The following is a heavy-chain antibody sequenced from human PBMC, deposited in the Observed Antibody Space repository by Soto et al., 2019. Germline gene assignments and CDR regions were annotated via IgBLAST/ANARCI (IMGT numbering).Heavy chain of an antibody. CDR1: GGSISSGGYY. CDR3: ARSDYDSSGYYCDY. J-gene: IGHJ4*02. V-gene: IGHV4-31*03. D-gene: IGHD3-22*01. Sequence: SETLSLTCTVSGGSISSGGYYWSLIRQHPGKGLEWIGYIYYSGSTYYNPSLKSRVTISVDTSKNQFSLKLSSVTAADTAVYYCARSDYDSSGYYCDYWGQGTLVTVS. CDR2: IYYSGST.